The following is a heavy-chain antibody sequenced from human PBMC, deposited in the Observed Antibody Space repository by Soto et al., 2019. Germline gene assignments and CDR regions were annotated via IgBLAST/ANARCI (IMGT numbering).Heavy chain of an antibody. V-gene: IGHV4-59*08. CDR1: GGSFSGYY. Sequence: PSETLSLTCAVYGGSFSGYYWSWIRQPPGKGLEWIGYIYYSGSTNYNPSLKSRVTISVDTSKNQFSLKLSSVTAADTAVYYCARHDIAALFDYWGQGTLVTVSS. CDR2: IYYSGST. CDR3: ARHDIAALFDY. J-gene: IGHJ4*02. D-gene: IGHD6-6*01.